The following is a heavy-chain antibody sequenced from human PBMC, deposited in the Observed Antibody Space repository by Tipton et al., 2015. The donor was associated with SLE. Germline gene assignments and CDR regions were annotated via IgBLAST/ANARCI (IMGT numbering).Heavy chain of an antibody. V-gene: IGHV4-34*01. D-gene: IGHD4-17*01. Sequence: TLSLTCAVYGGSFSGYYWSWIRQPPGKGLEWIGDINHSGSANYNPSLKSRVTISVDTSKNQFSLRLTSVTAADTAMYYCARDDPDGESRGIPGDYWGQGTLVTVSS. CDR1: GGSFSGYY. J-gene: IGHJ4*02. CDR2: INHSGSA. CDR3: ARDDPDGESRGIPGDY.